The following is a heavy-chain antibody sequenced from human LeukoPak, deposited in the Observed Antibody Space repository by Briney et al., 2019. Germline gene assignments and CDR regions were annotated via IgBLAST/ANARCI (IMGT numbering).Heavy chain of an antibody. D-gene: IGHD3-22*01. J-gene: IGHJ4*02. CDR2: ITNSGGNT. CDR3: ANYYDSSGYYPAPFDY. CDR1: GFTFSTYA. V-gene: IGHV3-23*01. Sequence: GGSLRLSCAASGFTFSTYAMSWVRRAPGKGLEWVSYITNSGGNTYYADSVKGRFTISRDNPKNTLYLQMNSLRAEDTAVYYCANYYDSSGYYPAPFDYWGQGTLVTVPS.